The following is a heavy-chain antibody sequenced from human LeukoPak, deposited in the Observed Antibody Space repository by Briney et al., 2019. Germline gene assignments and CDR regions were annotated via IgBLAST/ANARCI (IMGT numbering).Heavy chain of an antibody. CDR2: IYYSGST. D-gene: IGHD7-27*01. Sequence: ASETLSLTCTVSGGSISSYYWSWIRQPPGKGLEWIGYIYYSGSTNYNPSLKSRVTISVDTSKNQFSLNLTSVTAADTAVYYCASNTGTVFDYWGQGALVTVSS. J-gene: IGHJ4*02. CDR3: ASNTGTVFDY. CDR1: GGSISSYY. V-gene: IGHV4-59*01.